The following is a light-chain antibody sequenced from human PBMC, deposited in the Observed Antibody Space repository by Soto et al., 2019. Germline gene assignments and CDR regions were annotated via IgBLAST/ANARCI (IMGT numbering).Light chain of an antibody. CDR1: QTVIHNY. CDR3: QQFSSYPLT. CDR2: GAS. V-gene: IGKV3-20*01. J-gene: IGKJ4*01. Sequence: EIVLTQSPDTLSLSPVETSTLSFSSSQTVIHNYLAWHQQKPGQTPRLLIFGASDRATGIPDRFSGSGSGTDFTLTIDRLEPEDFAVYYCQQFSSYPLTFGGGTKVDIK.